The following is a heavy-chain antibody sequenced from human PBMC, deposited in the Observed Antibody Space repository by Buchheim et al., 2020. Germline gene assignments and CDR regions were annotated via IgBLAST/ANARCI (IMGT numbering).Heavy chain of an antibody. CDR1: GGSISSGGYY. J-gene: IGHJ4*02. D-gene: IGHD3-10*01. Sequence: QVQLQESGPGLVKPSQTLSLTCTVSGGSISSGGYYWSWIRQHPGKGLEWIGYIYYSGSTYYNPSLKSRVTISVDTSKNKFSLKLSSVTAADTAVYYCARSLLPRSSKVRGDAKYYFDYWGQGTL. CDR2: IYYSGST. CDR3: ARSLLPRSSKVRGDAKYYFDY. V-gene: IGHV4-31*03.